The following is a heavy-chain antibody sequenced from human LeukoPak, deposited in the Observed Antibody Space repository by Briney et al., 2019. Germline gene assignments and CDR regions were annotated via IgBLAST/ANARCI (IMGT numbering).Heavy chain of an antibody. CDR3: AATIKRDYGDTNLDY. J-gene: IGHJ4*02. Sequence: SETLSLTCSVPGDSISSYFWSWIRQPPGKGLEWIGYMHNGRYSNYNPSLKSRVTISGDTSKNQRSLKLTSVTAADTAVYYCAATIKRDYGDTNLDYWGQGTLVTVSS. V-gene: IGHV4-59*01. CDR1: GDSISSYF. D-gene: IGHD4/OR15-4a*01. CDR2: MHNGRYS.